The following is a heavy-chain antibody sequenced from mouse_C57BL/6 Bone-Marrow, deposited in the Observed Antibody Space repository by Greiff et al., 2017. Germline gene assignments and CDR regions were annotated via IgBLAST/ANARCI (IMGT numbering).Heavy chain of an antibody. J-gene: IGHJ3*01. CDR3: ASSLAY. CDR1: GFTFSSYA. V-gene: IGHV5-4*03. Sequence: EVKLVASGGGLVKPGGSLKLSCAASGFTFSSYAMSWVRQTPEKRLEWVATISDGGSYTYYPDNVKGRFTISRDNAKNNLYLQMSHLKSEDTAMYYCASSLAYWGQGALVTVSA. CDR2: ISDGGSYT.